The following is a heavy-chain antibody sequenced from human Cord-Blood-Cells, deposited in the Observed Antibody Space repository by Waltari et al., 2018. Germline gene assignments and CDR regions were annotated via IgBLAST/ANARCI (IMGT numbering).Heavy chain of an antibody. Sequence: QVQLVESGGGVVQPGRSLSLSCAASGFTFSSYAMHWVRQAPGKGLEWVAVISYDGSNKYYADSVKGRFTISRDNSKNTLYLQMNSLRAEDTAVYYCARGLYWNFDYWGQGTLVTVSS. CDR3: ARGLYWNFDY. CDR1: GFTFSSYA. J-gene: IGHJ4*02. V-gene: IGHV3-30-3*01. CDR2: ISYDGSNK. D-gene: IGHD2-8*02.